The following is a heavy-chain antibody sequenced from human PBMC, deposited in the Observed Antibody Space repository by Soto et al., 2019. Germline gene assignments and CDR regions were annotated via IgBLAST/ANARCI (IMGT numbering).Heavy chain of an antibody. J-gene: IGHJ4*02. CDR2: IWYDGSNK. D-gene: IGHD2-15*01. V-gene: IGHV3-33*01. CDR3: ARDRWYGEQGVFDY. CDR1: GFTFSSYG. Sequence: GGSLRLSCAASGFTFSSYGMHWVRQAPGKGLEWVAVIWYDGSNKYYADSVKGRFTISRDNSKNTLYLQMNSLRAEDTAVYYCARDRWYGEQGVFDYWGQGTLVTVSS.